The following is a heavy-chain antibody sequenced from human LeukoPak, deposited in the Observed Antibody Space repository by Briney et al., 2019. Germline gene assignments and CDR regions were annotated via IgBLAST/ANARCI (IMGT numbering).Heavy chain of an antibody. D-gene: IGHD3-16*01. CDR3: ACLGGVSAWAFDY. J-gene: IGHJ4*02. CDR1: GFPFWHHG. Sequence: PGRSLRLFCAASGFPFWHHGVLCLRDAPGKGVEGVALIYYYGSEQYCADPEKGRFTIYRDNSKNTVDLQMNSLRAEDTALYFCACLGGVSAWAFDYWGQGILVTVSS. V-gene: IGHV3-33*01. CDR2: IYYYGSEQ.